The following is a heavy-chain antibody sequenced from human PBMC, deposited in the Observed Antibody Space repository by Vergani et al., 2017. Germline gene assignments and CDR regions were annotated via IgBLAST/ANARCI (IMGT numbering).Heavy chain of an antibody. CDR2: TSTDGST. CDR1: GQSISSGYY. V-gene: IGHV4-38-2*02. CDR3: ARETVVTSWDGYRFHYMDV. J-gene: IGHJ6*03. Sequence: QGQLQESGPGLVKPSETLSLTCAVSGQSISSGYYWGWIRQPPRKGLEWIGRTSTDGSTNYNPSLKSRVTVSVDTSKTQISLRLTSVTAEDTAVYYCARETVVTSWDGYRFHYMDVWGKGTKVTVSS. D-gene: IGHD3-16*02.